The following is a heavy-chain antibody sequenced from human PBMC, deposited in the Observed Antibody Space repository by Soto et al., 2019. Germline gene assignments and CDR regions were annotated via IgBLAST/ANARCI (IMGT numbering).Heavy chain of an antibody. D-gene: IGHD6-13*01. Sequence: QVQLVQSGAEVKKPGSSVKVSCKASGGTFSSYAISWVRQAPGQGLEWMGGIIPIFGTANYAQKFQGRVTITADKSTITAYMELSSLRSEDTAVYYCARTTTVIAAASYYYYGMDVWGQGTTVTVSS. CDR1: GGTFSSYA. CDR2: IIPIFGTA. J-gene: IGHJ6*02. CDR3: ARTTTVIAAASYYYYGMDV. V-gene: IGHV1-69*06.